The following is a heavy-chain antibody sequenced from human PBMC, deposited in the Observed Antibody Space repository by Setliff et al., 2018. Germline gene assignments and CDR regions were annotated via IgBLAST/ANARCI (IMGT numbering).Heavy chain of an antibody. D-gene: IGHD2-15*01. V-gene: IGHV3-7*01. Sequence: GSLRLSCAASGFTFSNYWMSWVRQAPGKGLEWVANIKQDGSEKYYVDSVKGRFTISRDNAKNSLYLQMNSLRAEDTAVYFCARSGGSASASWFDSWGQGTLVTVSS. CDR2: IKQDGSEK. CDR1: GFTFSNYW. J-gene: IGHJ5*01. CDR3: ARSGGSASASWFDS.